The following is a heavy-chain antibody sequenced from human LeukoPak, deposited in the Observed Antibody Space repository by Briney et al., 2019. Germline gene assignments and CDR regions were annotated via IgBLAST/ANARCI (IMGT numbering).Heavy chain of an antibody. D-gene: IGHD5-18*01. CDR3: ARLRDTVTSASDY. CDR1: GFTFSSSA. CDR2: ISSSGGYI. Sequence: GGSLRLSCAASGFTFSSSAMSWVRQAPGKGLEWVATISSSGGYIYYADSVKGRFTISRDTVQNSLFLQLNSLRVEDTAVYNCARLRDTVTSASDYWGQGTLVTVSS. V-gene: IGHV3-21*01. J-gene: IGHJ4*02.